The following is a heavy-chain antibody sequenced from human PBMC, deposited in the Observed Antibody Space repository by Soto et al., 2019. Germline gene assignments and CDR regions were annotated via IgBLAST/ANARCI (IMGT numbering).Heavy chain of an antibody. CDR2: IYPYDSDT. CDR1: GYNVAGFVGYW. J-gene: IGHJ6*02. CDR3: ARLPTTGIPPYYDYYGMDV. V-gene: IGHV5-51*01. Sequence: PGESLKISCKASGYNVAGFVGYWICRGRQMPGKGLEWMGIIYPYDSDTRYSPSFQGQVTISVDKSINTVYLQWSSLKASDTAMYYCARLPTTGIPPYYDYYGMDVWGQGTTVTVSS.